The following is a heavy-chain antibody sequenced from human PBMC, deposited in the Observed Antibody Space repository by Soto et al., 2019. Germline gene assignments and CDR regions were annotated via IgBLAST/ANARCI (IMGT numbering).Heavy chain of an antibody. CDR3: ARPRVGATWSRYAFDI. Sequence: ASVKVSCKASGYSFTSYGFSWVRQAPGQGPEWMGWISSHNNNTKYAQKLQGRVTMTTDTSTSTAYLELRSLRSDDTAVYYCARPRVGATWSRYAFDIWG. J-gene: IGHJ3*02. CDR1: GYSFTSYG. CDR2: ISSHNNNT. D-gene: IGHD1-26*01. V-gene: IGHV1-18*01.